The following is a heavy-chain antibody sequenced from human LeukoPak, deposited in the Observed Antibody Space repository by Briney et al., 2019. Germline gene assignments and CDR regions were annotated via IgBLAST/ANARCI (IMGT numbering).Heavy chain of an antibody. CDR1: GFTFSSYA. CDR3: ATNSVPEF. J-gene: IGHJ4*02. CDR2: ISGSGGGT. Sequence: PGGSLRLSCAASGFTFSSYAMSWVRQAPGKGLEWVSAISGSGGGTYYADSVKGRFTISRDNSKNTLYLQMKSLRPEDTAVYYCATNSVPEFWGQGNLVTVSS. D-gene: IGHD4-23*01. V-gene: IGHV3-23*01.